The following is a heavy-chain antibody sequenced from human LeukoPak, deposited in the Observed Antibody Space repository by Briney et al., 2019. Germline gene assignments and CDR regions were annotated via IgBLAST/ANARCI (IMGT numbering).Heavy chain of an antibody. J-gene: IGHJ3*02. CDR2: IYYSGST. V-gene: IGHV4-30-4*08. CDR1: GGSISSGDYY. CDR3: ARARGLYCSSTSCYADAFDI. D-gene: IGHD2-2*01. Sequence: KPPQTLSLTCTVSGGSISSGDYYWSWIRQPPGKGLEWIGYIYYSGSTYYNPSLKSRVTISVDTSKNQFSLKLSSVTAADTAVYYCARARGLYCSSTSCYADAFDIWGQGTMVTVSS.